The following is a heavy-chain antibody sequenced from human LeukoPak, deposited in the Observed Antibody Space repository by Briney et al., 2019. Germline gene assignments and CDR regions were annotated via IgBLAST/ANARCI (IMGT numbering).Heavy chain of an antibody. CDR1: GASISDYY. CDR2: VSSRGAT. D-gene: IGHD2-2*01. CDR3: ARAQKTMLSRAVYFFDF. J-gene: IGHJ4*02. Sequence: SETLSLTCNVSGASISDYYWSWIRQSPTRGLEWIGYVSSRGATNNNPSLKSRVTTSAHTSENQLSLKLTSVTAADTAAYYCARAQKTMLSRAVYFFDFWGQGLLVTVSS. V-gene: IGHV4-59*01.